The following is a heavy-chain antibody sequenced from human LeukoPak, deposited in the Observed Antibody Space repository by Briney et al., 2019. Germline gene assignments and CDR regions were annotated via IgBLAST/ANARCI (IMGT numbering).Heavy chain of an antibody. J-gene: IGHJ6*02. CDR1: GFTFSTYS. CDR2: ISSSSSII. V-gene: IGHV3-48*04. CDR3: AREIWFGVLSVLYGMDV. Sequence: GGSLRLSCAASGFTFSTYSMNWVRQAPGKGLEWVSYISSSSSIINYAESVKGRFTISRDNAKNSLYLQMNSLRAEDTAVYYCAREIWFGVLSVLYGMDVWGQGTTVTVSS. D-gene: IGHD3-10*01.